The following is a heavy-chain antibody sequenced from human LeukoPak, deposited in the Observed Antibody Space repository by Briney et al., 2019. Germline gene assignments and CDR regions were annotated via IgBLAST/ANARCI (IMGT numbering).Heavy chain of an antibody. CDR1: NYTFIRYG. CDR3: ARNLWFGESSDAFDM. CDR2: ISPYNGNT. D-gene: IGHD3-10*01. J-gene: IGHJ3*02. Sequence: ASVKVSCKASNYTFIRYGITWVRQAPGQGLEWLAWISPYNGNTKYAQKFQGRVTMTRDTSISTAYMDMSSLRSDDTAVYYCARNLWFGESSDAFDMWGQGTMVTVSS. V-gene: IGHV1-18*01.